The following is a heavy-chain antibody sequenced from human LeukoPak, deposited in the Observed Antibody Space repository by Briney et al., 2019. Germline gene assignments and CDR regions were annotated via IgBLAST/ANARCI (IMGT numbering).Heavy chain of an antibody. Sequence: PSETLSLTCTVSGGSISSYYWSWIRQPPGKGLEWIGYIYYSGSTNYNPSLKSRVTISVDTSKNQFSLKLSSVTAADTAVYYCARVVITNYYYYYYYMDVWGKGTTVTVSS. V-gene: IGHV4-59*01. CDR3: ARVVITNYYYYYYYMDV. J-gene: IGHJ6*03. CDR2: IYYSGST. CDR1: GGSISSYY. D-gene: IGHD3-22*01.